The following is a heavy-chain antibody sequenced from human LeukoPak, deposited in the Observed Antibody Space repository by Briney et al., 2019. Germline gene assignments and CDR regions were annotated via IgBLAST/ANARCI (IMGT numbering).Heavy chain of an antibody. D-gene: IGHD6-13*01. V-gene: IGHV3-30-3*01. CDR2: ISYDGSNK. J-gene: IGHJ4*02. CDR3: ARDHQQLVYYFDY. Sequence: GGSLRLSCAASGFTFSSYAMHWVRQAPGKGLEWVAVISYDGSNKYYADSVKGRFTISRDNSKNTLYLQMNSLRAEDTAVYYCARDHQQLVYYFDYWGQGTLVTVSS. CDR1: GFTFSSYA.